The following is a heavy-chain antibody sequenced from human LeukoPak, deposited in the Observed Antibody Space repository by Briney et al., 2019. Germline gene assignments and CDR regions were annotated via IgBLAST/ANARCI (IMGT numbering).Heavy chain of an antibody. CDR3: VIDWPGW. J-gene: IGHJ4*02. CDR2: ISNDNSII. Sequence: QPGGSLRLSCPVSGFPSSGSGMHWVRQAPGKGLEWVSYISNDNSIIHYADSVKARFTNSKDKVKNSLFLQITSLKSDDTALYFCVIDWPGWWGQGTLVSVS. CDR1: GFPSSGSG. V-gene: IGHV3-48*01.